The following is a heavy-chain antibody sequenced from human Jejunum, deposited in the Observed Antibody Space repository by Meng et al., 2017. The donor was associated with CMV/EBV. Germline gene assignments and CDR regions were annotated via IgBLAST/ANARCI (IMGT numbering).Heavy chain of an antibody. Sequence: SCDASGFSLSSTYINWVRQAPGKGLDWVSIISPGGNTNYADSLKGRFTVSRDNYRNTLYLQMNNLTAEDTAMYYCARFYGGGAFDTWGQGTMVTVSS. CDR1: GFSLSSTY. CDR2: ISPGGNT. D-gene: IGHD4-23*01. CDR3: ARFYGGGAFDT. V-gene: IGHV3-53*01. J-gene: IGHJ3*02.